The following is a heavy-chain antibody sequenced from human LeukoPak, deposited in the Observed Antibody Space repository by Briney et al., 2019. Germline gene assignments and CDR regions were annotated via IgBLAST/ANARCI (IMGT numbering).Heavy chain of an antibody. CDR3: ARDPGTSGSYYYDY. D-gene: IGHD1-26*01. Sequence: GASVKVSCKASGYTFTGYYMHWVRQAPGQGLEWMGWINPNSGGTNYAQKFQGRVTMTRDTSISTAYMELSRLRSDDTAVYYCARDPGTSGSYYYDYWGQGALVTASS. CDR1: GYTFTGYY. J-gene: IGHJ4*02. V-gene: IGHV1-2*02. CDR2: INPNSGGT.